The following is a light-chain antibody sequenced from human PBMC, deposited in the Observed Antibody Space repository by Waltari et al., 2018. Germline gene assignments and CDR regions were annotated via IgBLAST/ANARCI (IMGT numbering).Light chain of an antibody. Sequence: EIVMTQSPATLSVSPGESATLSCRASKSVAINLAWYQQKPGQAPRLLIYGAYTRATGIPGRFSGSGSGTEFTLTISSLQSEDFAVYYCQQYNKWPPITFGQGTRLELK. J-gene: IGKJ5*01. V-gene: IGKV3-15*01. CDR2: GAY. CDR1: KSVAIN. CDR3: QQYNKWPPIT.